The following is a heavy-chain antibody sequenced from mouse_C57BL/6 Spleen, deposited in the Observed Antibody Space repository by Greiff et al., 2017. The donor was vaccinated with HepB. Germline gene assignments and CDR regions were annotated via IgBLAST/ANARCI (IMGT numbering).Heavy chain of an antibody. Sequence: VKLQVSGAELVKPGASVKISCKASGYSFSSYWMNWVKQMPGKGLEWSGQIYPGDGDTNYNGKFKGKATLTADKSSSTAYMQLSSLTSGDSAVYFCARDDYEGYYYAMDYWGQGTSVTVSS. V-gene: IGHV1-80*01. CDR2: IYPGDGDT. CDR1: GYSFSSYW. J-gene: IGHJ4*01. D-gene: IGHD2-4*01. CDR3: ARDDYEGYYYAMDY.